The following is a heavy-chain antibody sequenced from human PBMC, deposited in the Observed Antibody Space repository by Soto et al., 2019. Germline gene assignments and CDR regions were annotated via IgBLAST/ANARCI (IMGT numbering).Heavy chain of an antibody. V-gene: IGHV3-21*01. J-gene: IGHJ4*02. CDR3: ARDGSYCSSTSCYPRDPFDY. Sequence: GGSLRLSCAASGFTFSSYSMNWVRQAPGKGLEWVSSISSSSSYIYYADSVKGRFTISRDNAKNSLYLQMNGLRAEDTAVYYCARDGSYCSSTSCYPRDPFDYWGQGTLVTVSS. CDR1: GFTFSSYS. CDR2: ISSSSSYI. D-gene: IGHD2-2*01.